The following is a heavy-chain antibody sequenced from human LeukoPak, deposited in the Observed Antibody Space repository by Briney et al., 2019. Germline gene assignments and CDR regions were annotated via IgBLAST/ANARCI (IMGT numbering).Heavy chain of an antibody. CDR3: ARGFGWFDP. CDR1: GDSISRNSNY. CDR2: IYYSGST. J-gene: IGHJ5*02. D-gene: IGHD3-10*01. V-gene: IGHV4-39*07. Sequence: SETLSLTCTVSGDSISRNSNYWGWIRQPPGKGLEWIGSIYYSGSTYYNPSPKSRVTISGDTSKNQFFLKLSSVTAADTAVYYCARGFGWFDPWGQGTLVTVSS.